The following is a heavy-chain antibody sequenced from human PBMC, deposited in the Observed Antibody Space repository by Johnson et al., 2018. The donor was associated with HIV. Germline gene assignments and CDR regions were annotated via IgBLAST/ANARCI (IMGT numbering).Heavy chain of an antibody. V-gene: IGHV3-30*18. CDR1: GFIFSNYG. CDR3: AKSGLFVLVVYAPDVFDI. Sequence: VQLVESGGGVVQPGRSLRLSCVASGFIFSNYGMHWVRQAPGKGLEWVALISYDGSNKYYADSVKGRFTISRDNSKNTLYLQMNSLRAEDTAVYYCAKSGLFVLVVYAPDVFDIWGQGTMVTVSS. CDR2: ISYDGSNK. D-gene: IGHD2-8*02. J-gene: IGHJ3*02.